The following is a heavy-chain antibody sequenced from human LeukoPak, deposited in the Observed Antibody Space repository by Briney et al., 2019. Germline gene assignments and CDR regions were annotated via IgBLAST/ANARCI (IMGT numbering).Heavy chain of an antibody. CDR3: ARVDSSGWYRDTALGAFDY. J-gene: IGHJ4*02. D-gene: IGHD6-19*01. CDR1: GFTFSSYG. CDR2: IWYDGSNK. Sequence: PGGSLRLSCAASGFTFSSYGMHWVRQAPGKGLEWVAVIWYDGSNKYYADSVKGQFTISRDNSKNTLYLQMNSLRAEDTAVYYCARVDSSGWYRDTALGAFDYWGQGTLVTVSS. V-gene: IGHV3-33*01.